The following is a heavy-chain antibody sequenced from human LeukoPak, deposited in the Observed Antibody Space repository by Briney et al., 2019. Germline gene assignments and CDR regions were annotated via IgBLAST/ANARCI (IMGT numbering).Heavy chain of an antibody. V-gene: IGHV3-23*01. D-gene: IGHD3-16*01. CDR1: GFTFSSYA. Sequence: PGGSLRLSCAASGFTFSSYAMSWVRQAPGKGLEWVSTMSTNGVATYYADSVKGRFTISRDNSKNTLYLQMNSLRADDTAVYYCAKSLRGTRSYYYYYMDVWGKGTTVTVSS. J-gene: IGHJ6*03. CDR2: MSTNGVAT. CDR3: AKSLRGTRSYYYYYMDV.